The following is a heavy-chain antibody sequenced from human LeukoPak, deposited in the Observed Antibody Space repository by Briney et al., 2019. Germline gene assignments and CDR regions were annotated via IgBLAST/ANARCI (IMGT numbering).Heavy chain of an antibody. CDR3: ARGRWLPHCDY. CDR1: GGSFSGYY. CDR2: INHSGST. D-gene: IGHD5-24*01. V-gene: IGHV4-34*01. J-gene: IGHJ4*02. Sequence: SETLSLTCAVYGGSFSGYYWSWIRQPPGKGLEWIGEINHSGSTNYNPSLKSRVTISVDTSKNQFSLKLSSVTAADTAVYYCARGRWLPHCDYWGQGTLVTVSS.